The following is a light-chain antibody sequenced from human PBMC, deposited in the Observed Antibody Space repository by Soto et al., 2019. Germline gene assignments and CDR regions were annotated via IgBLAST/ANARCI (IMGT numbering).Light chain of an antibody. V-gene: IGKV1-5*01. J-gene: IGKJ1*01. Sequence: DIQMTQSPSTLSASVGDRVTITCRASQSISIWLAWYQQKPGKAPKLLIYDASSLESGVPSRFSGSGSGTEFTLTISSLQPDDFATYYCQQYNSYSPTFGRGTKVEIK. CDR2: DAS. CDR3: QQYNSYSPT. CDR1: QSISIW.